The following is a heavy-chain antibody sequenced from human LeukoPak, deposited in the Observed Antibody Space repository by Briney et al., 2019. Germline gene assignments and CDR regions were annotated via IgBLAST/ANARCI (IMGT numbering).Heavy chain of an antibody. CDR2: INPNSGGT. CDR1: GYTFTSYY. CDR3: ARGAAAAGTEFLDY. V-gene: IGHV1-2*02. D-gene: IGHD6-13*01. J-gene: IGHJ4*02. Sequence: ASVKVSCKASGYTFTSYYMHWVRQAPGQGLEWMGWINPNSGGTNYAQKFQGRVTMTRDTSISTAYMELSRLRSDDTAVYYCARGAAAAGTEFLDYWGQGTLVTVSS.